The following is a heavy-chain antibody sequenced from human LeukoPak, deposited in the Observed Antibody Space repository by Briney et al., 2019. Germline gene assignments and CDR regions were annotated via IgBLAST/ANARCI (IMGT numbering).Heavy chain of an antibody. D-gene: IGHD3-16*01. J-gene: IGHJ4*02. CDR2: ISGSGGST. V-gene: IGHV3-23*01. CDR1: GFTFSSYA. CDR3: AREHTFGGVPCLDY. Sequence: PGGSLRLSCAASGFTFSSYAMSWVRQAPGKGLEWVSAISGSGGSTYYADSVKGRFSISRDNSKNTLYLQMNSLRAEDTAVYYCAREHTFGGVPCLDYWGQGTLVTVSS.